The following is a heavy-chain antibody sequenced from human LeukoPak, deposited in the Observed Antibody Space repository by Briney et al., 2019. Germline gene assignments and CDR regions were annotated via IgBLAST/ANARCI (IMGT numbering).Heavy chain of an antibody. J-gene: IGHJ3*02. CDR3: ARDWLTYYYGSGTLKI. D-gene: IGHD3-10*01. V-gene: IGHV3-33*01. CDR1: GFTFSSYG. Sequence: GGSLRLSCAASGFTFSSYGMHWVRQAPGKGLEWVAVIWYDGSNKYHVDSVKGRFTISRDNSKNTLYLQMNSLRAEDTAVYYCARDWLTYYYGSGTLKIWGQGTMVTVSS. CDR2: IWYDGSNK.